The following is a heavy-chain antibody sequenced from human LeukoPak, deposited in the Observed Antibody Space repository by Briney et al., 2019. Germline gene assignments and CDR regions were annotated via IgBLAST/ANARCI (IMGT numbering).Heavy chain of an antibody. Sequence: GESLQISCRGPGYTFSGYWIAWVRQMPGKGLEWMGIIFPDDSDTTYSPSFQGQVTMSADKSISTAYLQWSSLKASDTAMYYCARQNRYCSSTNCYGDLDYWGQGSLVTVSS. CDR1: GYTFSGYW. D-gene: IGHD2-2*01. CDR2: IFPDDSDT. CDR3: ARQNRYCSSTNCYGDLDY. V-gene: IGHV5-51*01. J-gene: IGHJ4*02.